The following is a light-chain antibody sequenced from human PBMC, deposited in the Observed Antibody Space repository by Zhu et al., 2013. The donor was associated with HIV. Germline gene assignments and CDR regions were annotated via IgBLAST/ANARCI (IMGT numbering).Light chain of an antibody. CDR1: QGISSW. V-gene: IGKV1-5*03. CDR3: QQYDTYWT. CDR2: KAS. J-gene: IGKJ1*01. Sequence: DIQMTQSPSTLSASIGDRVTITCRASQGISSWLAWYQQKTGKAPKVLIYKASSLESGVPSRFSGSGSGTEFTLTISSLQPDDSATYYCQQYDTYWTFGQGTKVEIK.